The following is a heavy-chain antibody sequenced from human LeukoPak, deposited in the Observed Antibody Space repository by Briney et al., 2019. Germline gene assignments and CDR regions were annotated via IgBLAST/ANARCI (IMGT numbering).Heavy chain of an antibody. D-gene: IGHD1-1*01. CDR3: VLGAYWNDDKSAFHI. J-gene: IGHJ3*02. CDR1: GLTFSSYD. V-gene: IGHV3-13*01. CDR2: IGATGDT. Sequence: GGSLRLSCAASGLTFSSYDMHWIRQVPGKGLEWVSSIGATGDTYYAGSVKGRFTISRENAKKSLYLQMSSLSAEDTAIYFCVLGAYWNDDKSAFHIWGPGTMVTVSS.